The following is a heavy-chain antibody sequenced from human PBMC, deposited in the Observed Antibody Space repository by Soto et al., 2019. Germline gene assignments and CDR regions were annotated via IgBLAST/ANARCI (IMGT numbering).Heavy chain of an antibody. CDR3: ATRTVVVAFDI. CDR2: MNPYSGNT. D-gene: IGHD2-21*01. CDR1: GYSFTNYD. Sequence: GASVQVSYKECGYSFTNYDIMWVRQAPGQGLEWVGWMNPYSGNTGYAPKFQGRLTMTRDPSISTAYMELSSLTSEDSAGDYCATRTVVVAFDIWGQGTMVTVSS. J-gene: IGHJ3*02. V-gene: IGHV1-8*01.